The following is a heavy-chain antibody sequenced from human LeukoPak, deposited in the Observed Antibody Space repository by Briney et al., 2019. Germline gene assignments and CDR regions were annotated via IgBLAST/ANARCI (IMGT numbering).Heavy chain of an antibody. Sequence: ASVKVSCKASGCTFTSYGISWVRQAPGQGLEWMGWISAYNGNTNYAQKLQGRVTMTTDTSTSTAYMELRSLRSDDTAVYYCARDTLGDGDYADAFDIWGQGTMVTVSS. J-gene: IGHJ3*02. D-gene: IGHD4-17*01. V-gene: IGHV1-18*01. CDR2: ISAYNGNT. CDR1: GCTFTSYG. CDR3: ARDTLGDGDYADAFDI.